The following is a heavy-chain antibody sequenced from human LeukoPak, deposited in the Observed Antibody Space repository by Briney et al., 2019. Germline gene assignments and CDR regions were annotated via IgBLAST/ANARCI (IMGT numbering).Heavy chain of an antibody. D-gene: IGHD2-15*01. CDR1: GYTFTSYY. CDR3: ARSAPTYCSGGSCYSNYYYYYGMDV. Sequence: ASVKVSCKASGYTFTSYYMHWVRQAPGQGLEWMGIINPSGGSTSYAQKFQGRVAMTRDTSTSTVYMELSSLRSEDTAVYYCARSAPTYCSGGSCYSNYYYYYGMDVWGQGTTVTVSS. V-gene: IGHV1-46*01. J-gene: IGHJ6*02. CDR2: INPSGGST.